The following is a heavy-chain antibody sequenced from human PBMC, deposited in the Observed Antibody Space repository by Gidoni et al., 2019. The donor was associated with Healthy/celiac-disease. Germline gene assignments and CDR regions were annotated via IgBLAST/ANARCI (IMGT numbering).Heavy chain of an antibody. CDR2: INHSGST. CDR1: GGSFSGTY. Sequence: QVQLQQWGAGLLKPSETLSPTCAVYGGSFSGTYWSWIRQPPGKGLEWIGEINHSGSTNYNPSLKSRVTISVDTSKNQFSLKLSSVTAADTAVYYCARGGYCSSTSCPYYFDYWGQGTLVTVSS. D-gene: IGHD2-2*01. CDR3: ARGGYCSSTSCPYYFDY. V-gene: IGHV4-34*01. J-gene: IGHJ4*02.